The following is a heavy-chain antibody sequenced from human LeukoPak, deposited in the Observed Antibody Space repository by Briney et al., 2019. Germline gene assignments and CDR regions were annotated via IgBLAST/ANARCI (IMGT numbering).Heavy chain of an antibody. CDR3: AREGDIVVVPAATAGHYYYMDV. V-gene: IGHV1-3*01. J-gene: IGHJ6*03. Sequence: ASVKVSCKASGYTFTSYAMHWVRQAPGQRLEWMGWINAGNGNTKYSQKFQGRVTMTTDTSTSTAYMELRSLRSDDTAVYYCAREGDIVVVPAATAGHYYYMDVWGKGTTATVSS. CDR1: GYTFTSYA. CDR2: INAGNGNT. D-gene: IGHD2-2*01.